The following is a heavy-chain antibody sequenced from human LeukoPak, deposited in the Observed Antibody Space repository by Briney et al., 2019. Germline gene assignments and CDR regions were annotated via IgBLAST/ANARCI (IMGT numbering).Heavy chain of an antibody. CDR1: GFTFSSYA. D-gene: IGHD3-22*01. Sequence: PGGSLRLSCAASGFTFSSYAMHWVRQAPGKGLEWVAVISYDGSNKYYADSVKGRFTISRDNSKNTLYLQMNSLRAEDTAVYYCARDRRGVVMMDYWGQGTLVTVSS. CDR3: ARDRRGVVMMDY. J-gene: IGHJ4*02. V-gene: IGHV3-30*04. CDR2: ISYDGSNK.